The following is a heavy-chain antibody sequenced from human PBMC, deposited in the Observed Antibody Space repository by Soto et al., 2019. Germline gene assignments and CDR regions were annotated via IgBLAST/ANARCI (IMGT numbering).Heavy chain of an antibody. CDR1: GFTFSGYG. CDR3: ARGADY. J-gene: IGHJ4*02. V-gene: IGHV3-33*01. CDR2: IWSDGSNK. Sequence: QVQLVESGGGVVQPGRSLRLSCAASGFTFSGYGMHWVRQAPGKGLEWVAVIWSDGSNKYYADSAKGRFTISRDNSNNTLYLQMNNLRAEDTAVYYCARGADYWGQGTLVTVSS.